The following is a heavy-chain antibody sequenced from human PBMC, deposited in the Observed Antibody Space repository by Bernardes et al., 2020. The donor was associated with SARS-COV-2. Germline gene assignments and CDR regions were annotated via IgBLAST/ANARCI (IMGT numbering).Heavy chain of an antibody. V-gene: IGHV3-23*01. D-gene: IGHD6-13*01. CDR3: AKELAYGSSWRDYSYYFGMDV. Sequence: GGSLRLSCAASGFTFSNYAMSWVRQAPGKGLEWVSDISGPGRTYYADSVRGRFTISRDNSKNTLYLEINSLRVEDTAVYYCAKELAYGSSWRDYSYYFGMDVWGQGTTVTVSS. CDR2: ISGPGRT. J-gene: IGHJ6*02. CDR1: GFTFSNYA.